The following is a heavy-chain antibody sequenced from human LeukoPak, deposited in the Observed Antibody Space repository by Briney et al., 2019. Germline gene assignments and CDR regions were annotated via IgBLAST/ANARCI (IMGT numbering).Heavy chain of an antibody. CDR2: VRQDGSQK. CDR3: ARDSGYRDY. Sequence: GGSLRLSCRASGFSFSSYWMSWVRQAPGKGLEWVANVRQDGSQKYYLDSVKGRFTISRDNAKNSLYLQMDSLRVEDTAVYHCARDSGYRDYWGQGTPVTVSS. V-gene: IGHV3-7*03. CDR1: GFSFSSYW. J-gene: IGHJ4*02. D-gene: IGHD3-9*01.